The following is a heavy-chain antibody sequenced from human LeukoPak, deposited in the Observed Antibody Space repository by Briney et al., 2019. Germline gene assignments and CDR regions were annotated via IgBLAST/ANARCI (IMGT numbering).Heavy chain of an antibody. CDR2: IYYSGST. J-gene: IGHJ6*02. D-gene: IGHD3-3*01. Sequence: PSETLSHTCTVSGGSISSYYWSWIRQPPGKGLEWIGYIYYSGSTNYNPSLKSRVTISVDTSKNQFSLKLSSVTAADTAVYYCARDLGYDFWSGYPYGMDVWGQGTTVTVSS. V-gene: IGHV4-59*01. CDR1: GGSISSYY. CDR3: ARDLGYDFWSGYPYGMDV.